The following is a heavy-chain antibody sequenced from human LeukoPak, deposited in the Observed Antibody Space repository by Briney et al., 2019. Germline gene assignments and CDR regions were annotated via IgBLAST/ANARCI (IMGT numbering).Heavy chain of an antibody. V-gene: IGHV1-2*02. D-gene: IGHD3-16*01. CDR3: ARATGTWGHDGFDI. J-gene: IGHJ3*02. Sequence: ASVKVSCKASGYTFSAYYMHWVRQAPGQGLEWMGWINPNSGGTNYAQKFQDRVTMTRDTSISTASMELNRLRSDDTAVYYCARATGTWGHDGFDIWGQGTMVTVSS. CDR2: INPNSGGT. CDR1: GYTFSAYY.